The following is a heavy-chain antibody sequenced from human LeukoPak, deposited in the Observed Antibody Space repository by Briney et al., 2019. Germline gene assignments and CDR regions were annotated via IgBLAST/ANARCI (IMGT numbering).Heavy chain of an antibody. CDR3: ARDPYSKPPGAYYYYYGMDV. V-gene: IGHV1-46*01. CDR2: INPSGGST. CDR1: GYTFTSYY. D-gene: IGHD4-11*01. Sequence: ASVKVSCKASGYTFTSYYMRWMRQAPGQGLEWMGIINPSGGSTSYAQKFQGRVTMTRDTSTSTVYMELSSLRSEDTAVYYCARDPYSKPPGAYYYYYGMDVWGQGTTVTVSS. J-gene: IGHJ6*02.